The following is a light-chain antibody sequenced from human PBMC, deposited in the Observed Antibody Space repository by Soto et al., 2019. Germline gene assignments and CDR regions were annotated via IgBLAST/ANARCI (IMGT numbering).Light chain of an antibody. CDR2: GAP. CDR3: QQYNNWPQT. Sequence: EIVMTQSPATLSVSPGERATLSCRASQSVSSNLAWYQQTPGQAPRLLIYGAPTRATGITARFSGSGSGTEFTLTISSLQSEDFAVYYCQQYNNWPQTFGQGTKLEIK. J-gene: IGKJ2*01. V-gene: IGKV3-15*01. CDR1: QSVSSN.